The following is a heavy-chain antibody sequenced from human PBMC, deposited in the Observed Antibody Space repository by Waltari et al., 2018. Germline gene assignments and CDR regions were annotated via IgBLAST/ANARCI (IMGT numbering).Heavy chain of an antibody. CDR2: ISWDGGST. Sequence: EVQLVESGEVVVQPGGSLRLSCAASGFTFDDYTMHWVRQAPGKGLEWVSLISWDGGSTYYADSVKGRFTISRDNSKNSLYLQMNSLRTEDTALYYCAKGGKTYCSGGSCSLLDYWGQGTLVTVSS. CDR3: AKGGKTYCSGGSCSLLDY. CDR1: GFTFDDYT. V-gene: IGHV3-43*01. J-gene: IGHJ4*02. D-gene: IGHD2-15*01.